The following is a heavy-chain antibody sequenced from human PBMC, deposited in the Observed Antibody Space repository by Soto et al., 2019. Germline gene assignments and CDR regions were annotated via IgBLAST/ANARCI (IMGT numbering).Heavy chain of an antibody. CDR3: ARGPFGYTPNWFDP. V-gene: IGHV4-34*01. J-gene: IGHJ5*02. D-gene: IGHD1-1*01. CDR2: INHSGST. CDR1: GGSFSGYY. Sequence: QVQLQQWGAGLLKPSETLSLTCAVYGGSFSGYYWSWIRQPPGKGLEWIGEINHSGSTNYNPSLKSRVTISVDTSKNQFSLKLSSVTAADTAVYYCARGPFGYTPNWFDPWGQGTLVTVSS.